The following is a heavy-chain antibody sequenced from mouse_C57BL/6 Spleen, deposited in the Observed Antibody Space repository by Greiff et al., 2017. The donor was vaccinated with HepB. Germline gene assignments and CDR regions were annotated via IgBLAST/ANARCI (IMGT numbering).Heavy chain of an antibody. CDR2: IEPSDSET. J-gene: IGHJ1*03. V-gene: IGHV1-52*01. D-gene: IGHD1-1*01. CDR3: ARATTVVARYFDV. Sequence: VQLQQPGAELVRPGSSVKLSCKASGYTFTSYWMHWVKQRPIQGLEWIGNIEPSDSETHYNQKFKDKATLTVDKSSSTAYMQLSSLTSEDSAVYYCARATTVVARYFDVWGTGTTVTVSS. CDR1: GYTFTSYW.